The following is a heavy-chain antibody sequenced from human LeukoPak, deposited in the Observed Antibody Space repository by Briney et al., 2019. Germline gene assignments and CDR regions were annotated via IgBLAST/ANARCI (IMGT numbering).Heavy chain of an antibody. D-gene: IGHD2-21*02. CDR1: GFTFSSYA. V-gene: IGHV3-23*01. CDR3: AKGSDGYCGGDCAFDY. J-gene: IGHJ4*02. Sequence: GSLSLSCAASGFTFSSYAMSWVRQAPGQGLEWVSSISAYGGSTFYSDSVKGRFISSRDNSKKTLDLQMNSLRAEDTAVYYCAKGSDGYCGGDCAFDYWGQGTLVTVSS. CDR2: ISAYGGST.